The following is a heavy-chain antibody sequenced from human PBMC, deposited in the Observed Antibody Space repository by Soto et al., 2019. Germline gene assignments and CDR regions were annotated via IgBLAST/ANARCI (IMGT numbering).Heavy chain of an antibody. CDR3: ARAGEEYSSSSAFDI. V-gene: IGHV3-33*08. CDR2: IWYDGSNK. CDR1: GFTFSSYG. D-gene: IGHD6-6*01. J-gene: IGHJ3*02. Sequence: GGSLRLSCAASGFTFSSYGMHWVRQAPGKGLEWVAVIWYDGSNKYYADSVKGRFTISRDNSKNTLYLQMNSLRAEDTAVYYCARAGEEYSSSSAFDIWGQGTMVTVSS.